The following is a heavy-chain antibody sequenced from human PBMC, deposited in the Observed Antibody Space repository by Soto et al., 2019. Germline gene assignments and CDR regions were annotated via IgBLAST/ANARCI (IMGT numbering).Heavy chain of an antibody. D-gene: IGHD3-10*01. CDR1: GGSISSSSYY. Sequence: SETLSLTCTVSGGSISSSSYYWGWIRQPPGKGLEWIGSIYYSGSTYYNPSLKSRVTISVDTSKNQFSLKLSSVTAADTAVYYCARGGRGEGRGTMVRESGYYYYGMDVWGQGTTVTVSS. CDR3: ARGGRGEGRGTMVRESGYYYYGMDV. CDR2: IYYSGST. J-gene: IGHJ6*02. V-gene: IGHV4-39*07.